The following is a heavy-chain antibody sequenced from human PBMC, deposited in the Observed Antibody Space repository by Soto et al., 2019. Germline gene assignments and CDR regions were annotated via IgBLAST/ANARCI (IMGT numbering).Heavy chain of an antibody. D-gene: IGHD3-10*01. CDR3: ARGITMVRGVILDAFDI. CDR1: GYTFPNYA. J-gene: IGHJ3*02. V-gene: IGHV1-3*01. CDR2: INAGNGNT. Sequence: GASVKVSCKASGYTFPNYALHWVRQAPGQRLEWMGWINAGNGNTKYSQKFQGRVTITRDTSASTAYMELSSLRSEDTAVYYCARGITMVRGVILDAFDIWGQGTMVTVSS.